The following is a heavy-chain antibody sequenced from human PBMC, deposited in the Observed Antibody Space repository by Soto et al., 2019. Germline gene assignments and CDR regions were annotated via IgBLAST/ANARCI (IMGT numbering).Heavy chain of an antibody. CDR3: AGCGSCGYSYKSYWYIDL. D-gene: IGHD5-18*01. Sequence: SVKVSCKASGGTFSSYAISWVRQAPGQGLEWMGGIIPIFGTANYAQKFQGRVTITADESTSTAYMELSSLRSEDTAVYYCAGCGSCGYSYKSYWYIDLWGRGTLVTVSS. CDR1: GGTFSSYA. V-gene: IGHV1-69*13. J-gene: IGHJ2*01. CDR2: IIPIFGTA.